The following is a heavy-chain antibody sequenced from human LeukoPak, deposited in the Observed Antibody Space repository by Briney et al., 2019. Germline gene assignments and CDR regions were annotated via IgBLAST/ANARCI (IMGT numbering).Heavy chain of an antibody. CDR3: VRAKISAAGVWLFDP. CDR2: IYNTGST. J-gene: IGHJ5*02. V-gene: IGHV4-4*07. Sequence: SETLSFTCTVSGGSISSNYWDWIRQPAGKGLEWIGRIYNTGSTNYNPSLESRVTMSVGTSKNQFSLKLSSVTAADTAVYYCVRAKISAAGVWLFDPWGQGTLITVSS. CDR1: GGSISSNY. D-gene: IGHD6-13*01.